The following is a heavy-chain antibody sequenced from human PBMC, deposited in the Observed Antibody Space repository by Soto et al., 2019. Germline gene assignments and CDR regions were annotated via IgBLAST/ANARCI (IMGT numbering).Heavy chain of an antibody. D-gene: IGHD6-13*01. J-gene: IGHJ3*02. CDR2: IYPGDSDT. CDR1: GYSFTSYW. Sequence: GESLKISCKGSGYSFTSYWIGWVRQMPGKGLEWMGIIYPGDSDTRYSPSFQGQVTISADKSISTAYLQWSSLKASDTAMYYCARHLPLAEAGENAFDIWGQGTMVTVSS. V-gene: IGHV5-51*01. CDR3: ARHLPLAEAGENAFDI.